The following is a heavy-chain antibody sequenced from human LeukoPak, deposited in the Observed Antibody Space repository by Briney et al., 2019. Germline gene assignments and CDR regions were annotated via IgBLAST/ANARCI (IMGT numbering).Heavy chain of an antibody. CDR1: GFTFDDYA. Sequence: GGSLRLSCAASGFTFDDYAMHWVRQAPGKGLEWVSGISWNSGSIGYADSVKGRFTISRDNAKNSLYLQMNSLRAEDTAVYYCAKDLIPLAAAGPRYFDYWGQGTLVTVSS. CDR3: AKDLIPLAAAGPRYFDY. V-gene: IGHV3-9*01. D-gene: IGHD6-13*01. J-gene: IGHJ4*02. CDR2: ISWNSGSI.